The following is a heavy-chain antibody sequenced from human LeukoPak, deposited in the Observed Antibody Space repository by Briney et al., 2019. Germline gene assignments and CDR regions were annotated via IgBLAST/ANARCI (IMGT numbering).Heavy chain of an antibody. CDR1: GFTFSSYE. CDR3: ARGNYVWGSYHDAFDI. CDR2: ISSSGSTI. V-gene: IGHV3-48*03. J-gene: IGHJ3*02. D-gene: IGHD3-16*02. Sequence: PGGSLRLSCAASGFTFSSYEMNWVRQAPGKGLEWVSYISSSGSTIYYADSVKGRFTISRDNSKNTLYLQMNSLRAEDTAVYYCARGNYVWGSYHDAFDIWGQGTMVTVSS.